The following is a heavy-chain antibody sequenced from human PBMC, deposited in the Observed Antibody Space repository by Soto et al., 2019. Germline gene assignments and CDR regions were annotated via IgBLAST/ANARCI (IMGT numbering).Heavy chain of an antibody. J-gene: IGHJ4*02. CDR1: GFTFSSYA. Sequence: GGSLRLSCADSGFTFSSYAMSWVRQAPGKGLEWVSAISGSGGTTSYAASLKGRFTISRDNSKNTLYLQMNSLRAEDTAVYYPAKGLSPTELHVAARYFDYWGQGTLVTVSS. V-gene: IGHV3-23*01. CDR3: AKGLSPTELHVAARYFDY. D-gene: IGHD6-6*01. CDR2: ISGSGGTT.